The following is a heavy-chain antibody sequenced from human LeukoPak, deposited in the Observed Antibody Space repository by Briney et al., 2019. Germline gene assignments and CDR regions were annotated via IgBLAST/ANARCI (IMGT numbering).Heavy chain of an antibody. Sequence: SETLSLTCTVSGGSISSSSYYWGWIRQPPGKGLEWIGSIYYSGSTYYNPSLKSRVTISVDTSKNQFSLKLSSVTAADTAVYYCARVVGMTHPQGADGAFDIWGQGTMVTVSS. D-gene: IGHD2-2*01. CDR2: IYYSGST. J-gene: IGHJ3*02. CDR1: GGSISSSSYY. CDR3: ARVVGMTHPQGADGAFDI. V-gene: IGHV4-39*07.